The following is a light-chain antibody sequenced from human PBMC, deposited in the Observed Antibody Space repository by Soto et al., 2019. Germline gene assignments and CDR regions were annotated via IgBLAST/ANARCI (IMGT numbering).Light chain of an antibody. CDR2: GAS. J-gene: IGKJ3*01. CDR1: QTVSANY. V-gene: IGKV3-20*01. CDR3: QQYGRSPH. Sequence: ELVLTQSPGTLSLPPGERATLSCRASQTVSANYLAWYQQKAGQAPRLLIYGASNRATGIPDRFSGSGSGTDFTLTISRLEPEDFAVYYCQQYGRSPHFGPGTKVDIK.